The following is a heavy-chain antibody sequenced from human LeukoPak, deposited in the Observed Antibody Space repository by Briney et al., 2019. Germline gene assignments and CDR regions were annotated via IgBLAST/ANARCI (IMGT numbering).Heavy chain of an antibody. CDR3: AKDLGNYYGSGSYYTGDY. CDR1: GFTFSDYY. D-gene: IGHD3-10*01. J-gene: IGHJ3*01. CDR2: ISSSSGGTI. V-gene: IGHV3-11*01. Sequence: GGSLRLSCAASGFTFSDYYMSWIRQAPGRGLEWISYISSSSGGTIYYTDSVKGRFTISRDNAKNSLYLQMNSLRADDTAVYYCAKDLGNYYGSGSYYTGDYWDQGTMVTVSS.